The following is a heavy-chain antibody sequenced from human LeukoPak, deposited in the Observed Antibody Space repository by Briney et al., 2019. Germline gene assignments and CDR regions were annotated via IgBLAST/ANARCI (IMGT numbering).Heavy chain of an antibody. V-gene: IGHV4-34*01. D-gene: IGHD5-18*01. J-gene: IGHJ5*02. CDR1: GGSFSGYY. Sequence: KSAETLSLTCAVYGGSFSGYYWSWIRQPPGKGLEWIGEINHSGSTNYNPSLKSRVTMSVDTSKNQFSLKLSSVTAADTAVYYCARGSSVGYGYNWFDPWGQGTLVT. CDR2: INHSGST. CDR3: ARGSSVGYGYNWFDP.